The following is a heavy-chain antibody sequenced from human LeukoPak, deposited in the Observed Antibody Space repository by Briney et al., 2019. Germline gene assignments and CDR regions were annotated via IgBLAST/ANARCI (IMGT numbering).Heavy chain of an antibody. CDR1: GGSISSYY. V-gene: IGHV4-59*08. Sequence: PSETLSPTCTVSGGSISSYYWSWIRQPPGKGLEWIGYIYYSGSTNYNPSLKSRVTISVDTSKNQFSLKLSSVTAADTAVYYCAKTDTAGPTPYYYGMDVWGQGTTVTVSS. D-gene: IGHD6-13*01. CDR2: IYYSGST. J-gene: IGHJ6*02. CDR3: AKTDTAGPTPYYYGMDV.